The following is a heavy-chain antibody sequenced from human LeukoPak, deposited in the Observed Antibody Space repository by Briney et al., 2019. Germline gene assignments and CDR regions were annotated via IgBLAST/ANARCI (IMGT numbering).Heavy chain of an antibody. CDR1: GFTFSSSA. CDR2: ISGSGSGGST. D-gene: IGHD3-10*01. J-gene: IGHJ4*02. Sequence: GGSLRLSCAASGFTFSSSAMSWVRQAPGKGLEWVSSISGSGSGGSTYYADSVKGRFTISRDNSKNTLYLQMNSLRVEDTAVYYCAKDSTYYTGSGSYYSPLDFWGQGALVTVSS. V-gene: IGHV3-23*01. CDR3: AKDSTYYTGSGSYYSPLDF.